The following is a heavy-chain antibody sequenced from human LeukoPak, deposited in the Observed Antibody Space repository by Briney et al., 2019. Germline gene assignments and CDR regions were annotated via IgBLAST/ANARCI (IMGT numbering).Heavy chain of an antibody. D-gene: IGHD2-8*01. Sequence: PSETLSLTCTVSGGSIRSSSYYWGWIRQPPGKGLEWIGSIYYSGSTYYNPSLKSRVTISVDTSKNQFSLKLSSVTAADTAVYYCARSAPVLYPPSTYFDLWGRGTLVTVSS. V-gene: IGHV4-39*07. CDR2: IYYSGST. J-gene: IGHJ2*01. CDR1: GGSIRSSSYY. CDR3: ARSAPVLYPPSTYFDL.